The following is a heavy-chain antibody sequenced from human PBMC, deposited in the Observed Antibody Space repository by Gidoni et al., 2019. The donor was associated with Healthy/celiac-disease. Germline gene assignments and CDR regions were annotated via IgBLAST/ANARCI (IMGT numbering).Heavy chain of an antibody. CDR3: AREEGYTSYDY. Sequence: QLQLVQSGAEVKKPGSSVKVSCRASDGTSSSHAISWVRQAPGQGLEWMGRIIPILGIANYAQKLQGRVTITADKSTSTAYMELSSLRSEDTAVYYCAREEGYTSYDYWGQGTLVTVSS. V-gene: IGHV1-69*09. CDR1: DGTSSSHA. J-gene: IGHJ4*02. CDR2: IIPILGIA. D-gene: IGHD5-12*01.